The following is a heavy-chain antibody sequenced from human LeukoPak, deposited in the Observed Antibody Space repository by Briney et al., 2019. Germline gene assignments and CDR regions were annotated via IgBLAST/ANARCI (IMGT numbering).Heavy chain of an antibody. D-gene: IGHD4-11*01. CDR3: AKDGRSYSNYLDV. J-gene: IGHJ6*02. CDR2: ISYDGSNK. V-gene: IGHV3-30*18. CDR1: GFTFGSYG. Sequence: PGGSLRLSCAASGFTFGSYGMRWVRQAPGKGLEWVAVISYDGSNKYYADSVKGRFTISRDNSKNTLYLQMNSLRAEDTAVFYCAKDGRSYSNYLDVWGQGTTVTVSS.